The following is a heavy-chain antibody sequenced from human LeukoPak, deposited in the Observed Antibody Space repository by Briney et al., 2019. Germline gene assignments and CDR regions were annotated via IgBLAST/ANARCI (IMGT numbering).Heavy chain of an antibody. J-gene: IGHJ4*02. V-gene: IGHV3-9*03. CDR3: AKDVSLGYCSGGSCSAHFDH. Sequence: QTGRSLRLSCAASGFTFDDYAMHWVRQAPGKGLEWVSGISWNSGTIGYAGSVKGRFTISRDNAKNSLYLQMNSLRAEDMALYYCAKDVSLGYCSGGSCSAHFDHWGQGTLVTVSS. CDR2: ISWNSGTI. D-gene: IGHD2-15*01. CDR1: GFTFDDYA.